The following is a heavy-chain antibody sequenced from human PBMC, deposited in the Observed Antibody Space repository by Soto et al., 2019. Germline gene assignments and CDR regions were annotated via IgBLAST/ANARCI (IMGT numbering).Heavy chain of an antibody. CDR1: GFTFSAFG. CDR3: AKGPLRFPDYGDYAEYSYGMDV. J-gene: IGHJ6*02. D-gene: IGHD4-17*01. V-gene: IGHV3-30*18. Sequence: QMKLVESGGGVVQPGTSLRLSCVASGFTFSAFGMHWVCQAPGKGLEWVAISSYGGSNKYYGDSVQGRFTMSRDNSRDTLYRQINSLRDEDTALYYCAKGPLRFPDYGDYAEYSYGMDVWGQGTTVTVSS. CDR2: SSYGGSNK.